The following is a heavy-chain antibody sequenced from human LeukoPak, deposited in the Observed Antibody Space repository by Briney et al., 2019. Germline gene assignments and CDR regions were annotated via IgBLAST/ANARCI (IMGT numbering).Heavy chain of an antibody. J-gene: IGHJ4*02. D-gene: IGHD3-22*01. V-gene: IGHV3-21*01. CDR2: ISSSSSYI. CDR1: GFTFSSYS. Sequence: GRSLRLSCAASGFTFSSYSMNWVRQAPGKGLEWVSSISSSSSYIYYADSVKGRFTISRDNAKNSLYLQMNSVRAEDTAVYYCARADYYDSRGYLDYWGQGTLVTVSS. CDR3: ARADYYDSRGYLDY.